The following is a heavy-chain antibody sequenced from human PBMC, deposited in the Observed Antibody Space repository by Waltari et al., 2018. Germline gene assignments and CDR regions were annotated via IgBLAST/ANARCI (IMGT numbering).Heavy chain of an antibody. D-gene: IGHD3-3*01. CDR3: ARLSYDFWSGYYDGLDY. V-gene: IGHV4-59*08. J-gene: IGHJ4*02. CDR2: IYYSGST. Sequence: QVQLQESGPGLVKPSETLSLTCTVPGGSISSYYWSWIRQPPGKGLEWIGYIYYSGSTNYNPSLKSRVTISVDTSKNQFSLKLSSVTAADTAVYYCARLSYDFWSGYYDGLDYWGQGTLVTVSS. CDR1: GGSISSYY.